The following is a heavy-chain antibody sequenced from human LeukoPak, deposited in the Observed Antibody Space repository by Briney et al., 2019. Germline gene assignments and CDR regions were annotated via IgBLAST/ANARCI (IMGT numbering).Heavy chain of an antibody. CDR2: IIPIFGTA. D-gene: IGHD4-17*01. CDR1: GGTFSSYA. J-gene: IGHJ4*02. Sequence: GASVTVSCKASGGTFSSYAISWVRQAPGQGLEWMGGIIPIFGTANYAQKFQGRVTITADESTSTAYMELSSLRSEDTAVYYCARGGYGDYPDYWGQGTLVTVSS. V-gene: IGHV1-69*13. CDR3: ARGGYGDYPDY.